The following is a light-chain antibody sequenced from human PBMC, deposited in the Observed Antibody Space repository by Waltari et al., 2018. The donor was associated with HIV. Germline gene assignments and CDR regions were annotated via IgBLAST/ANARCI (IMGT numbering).Light chain of an antibody. CDR1: RSDIGSNY. V-gene: IGLV1-47*01. J-gene: IGLJ1*01. CDR2: RNN. Sequence: QSVLTQPPSASGTPGQRVTISCSGARSDIGSNYVYWYQQLPGTATKLLIYRNNQRPAGVPDRFSASKSGTSAALAIRGLRSEDEADYYCAAWDVSLRGAYVFGTGTKVAVL. CDR3: AAWDVSLRGAYV.